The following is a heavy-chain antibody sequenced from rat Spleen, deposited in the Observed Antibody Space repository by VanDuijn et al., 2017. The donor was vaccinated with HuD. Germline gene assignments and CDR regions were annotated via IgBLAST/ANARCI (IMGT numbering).Heavy chain of an antibody. CDR3: AKDLDYGPDY. CDR2: ITTDGGST. D-gene: IGHD1-11*01. V-gene: IGHV5-58*01. CDR1: GFTFSSYW. Sequence: EVQLVETGGGLVQPGRSLKLSCVVSGFTFSSYWMYWFRQAPGKGLEWVSSITTDGGSTYYPDSVKGRFTISRDNAENTVYLQMNSMRSEDTATYYCAKDLDYGPDYWGQGVMVTVSS. J-gene: IGHJ2*01.